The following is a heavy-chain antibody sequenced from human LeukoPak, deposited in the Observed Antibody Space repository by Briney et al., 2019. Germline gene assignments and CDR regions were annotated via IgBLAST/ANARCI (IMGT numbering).Heavy chain of an antibody. J-gene: IGHJ3*02. V-gene: IGHV3-48*04. CDR1: GFTFSDYN. Sequence: GGSLRLTCEASGFTFSDYNMNWVRQAPGKGLEWIAYINKKSDSIYYADSVKGRFTISKSSARTSLYLHMNGLRAEDTAVYYCATDDFDSSVPIWGQGTMVTVSS. D-gene: IGHD3-22*01. CDR3: ATDDFDSSVPI. CDR2: INKKSDSI.